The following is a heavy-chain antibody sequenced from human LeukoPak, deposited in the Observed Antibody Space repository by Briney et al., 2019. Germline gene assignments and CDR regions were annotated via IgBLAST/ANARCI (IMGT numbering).Heavy chain of an antibody. D-gene: IGHD3-22*01. Sequence: GGSLRLSCAASGFTFDDYGMSWVRQAPGKGLEGVSGINWNGGSTGYADSVKGRFTISRDNAENSLYLQMNSLRAEVTALYYFARGSGYTVIGAFDIWGRGTMVTVSS. CDR1: GFTFDDYG. CDR3: ARGSGYTVIGAFDI. CDR2: INWNGGST. V-gene: IGHV3-20*04. J-gene: IGHJ3*02.